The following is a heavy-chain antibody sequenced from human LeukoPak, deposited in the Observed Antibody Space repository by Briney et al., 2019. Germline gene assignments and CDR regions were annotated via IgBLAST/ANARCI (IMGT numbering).Heavy chain of an antibody. V-gene: IGHV4-59*01. CDR3: ARASSGDSSGYQDAFDI. J-gene: IGHJ3*02. D-gene: IGHD3-22*01. CDR1: GGSISSYY. Sequence: SETLSLTCTVSGGSISSYYWSWIRQPPGKGLEWIGYIYYSGSTNYNPSLKSRVTISVDTSKNQFSLKLSSVTAADTAVYYCARASSGDSSGYQDAFDIWGQGTMVTVSS. CDR2: IYYSGST.